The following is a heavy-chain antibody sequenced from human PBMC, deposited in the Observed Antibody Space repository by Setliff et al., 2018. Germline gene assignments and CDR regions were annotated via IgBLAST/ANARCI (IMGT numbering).Heavy chain of an antibody. V-gene: IGHV1-8*02. J-gene: IGHJ6*02. CDR2: MNPNSGNT. Sequence: ASVKVSCKASGYTFTSYAMHWVRQATGQGLEWMGWMNPNSGNTGYAQKFQGRVTMTRNTSISTAYMELSSLRSEDTAVYYCARGRERDYNFWSGYYTYYYYGMDVWGQGTTVTVSS. CDR3: ARGRERDYNFWSGYYTYYYYGMDV. D-gene: IGHD3-3*01. CDR1: GYTFTSYA.